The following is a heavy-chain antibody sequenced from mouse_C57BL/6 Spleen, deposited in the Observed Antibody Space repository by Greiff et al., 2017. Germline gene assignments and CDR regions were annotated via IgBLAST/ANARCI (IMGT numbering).Heavy chain of an antibody. V-gene: IGHV2-2*01. Sequence: QVQLKESGPGLVQPSQSLSITCTVSGFSLTSYGVPWVRQSPGKGLEWLGVIWSGGSTDYNAAFISRLSISKDNSKSQVFFKMNSLQADDTAIYYCARKPRADWYFDVWGTGTTVTVSS. J-gene: IGHJ1*03. D-gene: IGHD6-1*01. CDR2: IWSGGST. CDR1: GFSLTSYG. CDR3: ARKPRADWYFDV.